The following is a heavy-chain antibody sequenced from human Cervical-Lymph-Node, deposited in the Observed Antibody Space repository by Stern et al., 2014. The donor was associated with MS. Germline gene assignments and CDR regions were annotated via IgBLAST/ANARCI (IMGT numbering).Heavy chain of an antibody. CDR2: VSDYNGNT. CDR1: GYTFGSYG. Sequence: VQLEESGAGVKKPGGSVRVSCKASGYTFGSYGISWVRQAPGQGLEWMGGVSDYNGNTNYAQKLQGRVTMTTDTSTSTAYMELRSLRSDDTAVYYCARVSYYDILTGYFGWFDYWGQGTLVTVSS. D-gene: IGHD3-9*01. J-gene: IGHJ4*02. V-gene: IGHV1-18*01. CDR3: ARVSYYDILTGYFGWFDY.